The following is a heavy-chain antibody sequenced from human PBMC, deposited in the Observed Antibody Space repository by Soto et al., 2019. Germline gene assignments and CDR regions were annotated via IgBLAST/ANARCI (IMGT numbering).Heavy chain of an antibody. D-gene: IGHD3-10*01. Sequence: SVKVSCKASGGTFSSYAISWVRQAPGQGLEWMGGIIPIFGTANYAQKFQGRVTITADKSTSTAYMELSSLRSEDTAVYYCARVYGSGSPMYGMDVWGQGITVTVSS. V-gene: IGHV1-69*06. CDR3: ARVYGSGSPMYGMDV. CDR2: IIPIFGTA. CDR1: GGTFSSYA. J-gene: IGHJ6*02.